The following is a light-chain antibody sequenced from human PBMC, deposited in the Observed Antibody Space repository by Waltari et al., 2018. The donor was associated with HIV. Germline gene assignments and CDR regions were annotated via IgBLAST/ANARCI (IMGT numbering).Light chain of an antibody. CDR1: VLSKQY. V-gene: IGLV3-25*03. Sequence: SYELTQPPSVSVYPGQTARITCSGHVLSKQYAYWYHQKPGQAPVLVIYKDTKRPSGIPERFSGTSSGTTVTLTISGVQAEDEGDYYCQSADTRNTYPPRVFGGGTRLTVL. J-gene: IGLJ3*02. CDR3: QSADTRNTYPPRV. CDR2: KDT.